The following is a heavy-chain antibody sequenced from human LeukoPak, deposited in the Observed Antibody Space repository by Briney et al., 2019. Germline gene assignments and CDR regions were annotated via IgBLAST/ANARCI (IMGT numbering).Heavy chain of an antibody. V-gene: IGHV3-74*01. Sequence: GGSLRLSCAASGFTFSIYCMHWVSQAPGKGPMWVSRICPDGTVTNYADSVKARFTISRDNARNTVYLQMNSLRAEDTAVYYCIRDFRSADYWGQGTLVTVSS. CDR1: GFTFSIYC. CDR2: ICPDGTVT. J-gene: IGHJ4*02. CDR3: IRDFRSADY.